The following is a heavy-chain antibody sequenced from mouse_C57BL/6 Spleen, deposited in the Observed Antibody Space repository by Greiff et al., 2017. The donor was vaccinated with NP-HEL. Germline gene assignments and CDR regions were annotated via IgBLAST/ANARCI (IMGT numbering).Heavy chain of an antibody. Sequence: EVQLVESGGGLVKPGGSLKLSCAASGFTFSSYTMSWVRQTPEKRLEWVATISGGGGNTSYPDSVKGRFTISRDNAKNTLYLHMSSLGSEVTALYYCARHESNYSVDDWGQGTSVTVSS. CDR1: GFTFSSYT. J-gene: IGHJ4*01. V-gene: IGHV5-9*01. CDR3: ARHESNYSVDD. D-gene: IGHD2-5*01. CDR2: ISGGGGNT.